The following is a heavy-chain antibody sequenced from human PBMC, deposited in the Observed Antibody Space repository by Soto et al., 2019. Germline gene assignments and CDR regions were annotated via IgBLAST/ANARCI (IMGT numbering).Heavy chain of an antibody. D-gene: IGHD3-16*02. J-gene: IGHJ4*02. Sequence: GASVKVSCKASGGTFSSYAISWVRQAPGQGLEWMGGIIPIFGTANYAQKFQGRVTITADESTSTAYMELSSLRSEDTAVYYCARGSLPYDYVWGSYRPPNFDYWGQGTLVTVSS. V-gene: IGHV1-69*13. CDR2: IIPIFGTA. CDR1: GGTFSSYA. CDR3: ARGSLPYDYVWGSYRPPNFDY.